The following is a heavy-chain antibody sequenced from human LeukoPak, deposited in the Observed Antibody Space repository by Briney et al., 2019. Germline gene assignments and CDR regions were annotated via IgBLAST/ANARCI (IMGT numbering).Heavy chain of an antibody. CDR2: ISYDGSNK. Sequence: GRSLRLSCAASGFTFSSYAMHWVRQAPGKGLEWVAVISYDGSNKYYADSVKGRFTISRDNSKNTLYLQMNSLRAEDTAVYYCARRNYDILAGSTFWYAFDIWGQGTMVTVSS. J-gene: IGHJ3*02. D-gene: IGHD3-9*01. CDR1: GFTFSSYA. CDR3: ARRNYDILAGSTFWYAFDI. V-gene: IGHV3-30*04.